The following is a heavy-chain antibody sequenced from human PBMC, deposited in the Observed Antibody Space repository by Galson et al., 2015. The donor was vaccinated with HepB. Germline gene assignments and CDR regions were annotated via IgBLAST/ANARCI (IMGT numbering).Heavy chain of an antibody. CDR3: ARDPLGLWFGGSFDY. CDR1: GFTFDRFT. Sequence: SLRLSCAASGFTFDRFTMHWVRQAPGKGLEWVAFIWYDGGNKYYADSVKGRFTISRDNSKNTLYLQMNSLRAADTSVYYCARDPLGLWFGGSFDYWGQGVLVTVSS. J-gene: IGHJ4*02. CDR2: IWYDGGNK. D-gene: IGHD3-10*01. V-gene: IGHV3-33*08.